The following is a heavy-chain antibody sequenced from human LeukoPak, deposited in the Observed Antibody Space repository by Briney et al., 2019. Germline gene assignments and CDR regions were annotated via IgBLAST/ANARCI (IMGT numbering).Heavy chain of an antibody. V-gene: IGHV3-7*01. CDR1: GFTFSSYW. Sequence: PGGSLRLSCAASGFTFSSYWMSWVRQAPGKGLEWVANIKQDGSEKYYVDSVKGRFTISRDNAKNSLYLQMNSLRAEDTAVYYCAREWEGVAGTWPLDYWGQGTLVTVSS. D-gene: IGHD6-19*01. CDR2: IKQDGSEK. J-gene: IGHJ4*02. CDR3: AREWEGVAGTWPLDY.